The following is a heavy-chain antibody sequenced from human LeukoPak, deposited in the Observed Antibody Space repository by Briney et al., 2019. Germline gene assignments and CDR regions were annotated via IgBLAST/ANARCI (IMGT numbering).Heavy chain of an antibody. Sequence: PGGSLRLSCAASGFTFSSYWMHWVRQAPGKGLLWVSRINSDGSSTSYADSVKGRFTISRDNAKNTLYLQMNSLRAEDTAVYYCARRIAAAAAPYYFDYWGQGTLVPSPQ. D-gene: IGHD6-13*01. CDR2: INSDGSST. V-gene: IGHV3-74*01. CDR1: GFTFSSYW. J-gene: IGHJ4*02. CDR3: ARRIAAAAAPYYFDY.